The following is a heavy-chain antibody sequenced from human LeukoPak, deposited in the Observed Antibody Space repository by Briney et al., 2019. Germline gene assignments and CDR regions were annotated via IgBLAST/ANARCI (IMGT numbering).Heavy chain of an antibody. J-gene: IGHJ4*02. D-gene: IGHD6-19*01. Sequence: GESRDISCKGSGYSFTSYWIGWVRQMPGKGLEWMGIIYPGDSDTRYSPSFQGQGTISADKSISTAYLQWSSLKASDTAMYYCARQAYSSGPEYFDYWGQGPPVPLSS. CDR2: IYPGDSDT. CDR3: ARQAYSSGPEYFDY. CDR1: GYSFTSYW. V-gene: IGHV5-51*01.